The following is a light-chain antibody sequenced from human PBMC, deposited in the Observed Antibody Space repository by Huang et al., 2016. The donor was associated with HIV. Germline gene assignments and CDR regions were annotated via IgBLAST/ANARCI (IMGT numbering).Light chain of an antibody. J-gene: IGKJ1*01. CDR3: QQRSNWPRT. V-gene: IGKV3-11*01. Sequence: EIVLTQSPATLSLSPGERATPSCRASQSVSSYLAWYQQKPGQAPRLLIYDASNRATGIPARFSGSGSGTDFTLIISSLEPEDLAVYHCQQRSNWPRTFGQGTKVEIK. CDR1: QSVSSY. CDR2: DAS.